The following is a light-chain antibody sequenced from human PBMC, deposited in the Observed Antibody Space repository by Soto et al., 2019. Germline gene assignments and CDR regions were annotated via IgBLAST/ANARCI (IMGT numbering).Light chain of an antibody. V-gene: IGKV3-20*01. CDR2: GAS. CDR3: QHCGSSRPAALT. CDR1: QSISSSS. J-gene: IGKJ4*01. Sequence: EIVLTQSPGTLSLSPGERATLSCRASQSISSSSLAWYQQKPGQAPRLLIYGASRRATGIPDRFSGSGSGTDFTIAINRLEPEDFAVDCCQHCGSSRPAALTFGGGTKVEIK.